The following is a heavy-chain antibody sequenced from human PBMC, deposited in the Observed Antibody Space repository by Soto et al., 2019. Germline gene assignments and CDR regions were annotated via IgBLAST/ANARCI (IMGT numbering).Heavy chain of an antibody. CDR3: AKGKKIFGVVVVSEY. J-gene: IGHJ4*01. Sequence: GGSLRLSCAVSGFVFSSYDMHWVRQAPGKGLEWVAVISNDGSNKDYADSVKGRFTISRDNSKITLYLQMNGLRAEDTAVYYCAKGKKIFGVVVVSEYWGQGTLVTVYS. V-gene: IGHV3-30*18. D-gene: IGHD3-3*01. CDR1: GFVFSSYD. CDR2: ISNDGSNK.